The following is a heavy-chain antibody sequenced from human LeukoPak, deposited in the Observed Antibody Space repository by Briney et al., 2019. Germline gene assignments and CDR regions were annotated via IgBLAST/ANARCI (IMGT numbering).Heavy chain of an antibody. V-gene: IGHV3-30*02. Sequence: PGGSLRLSCAASGITFNSYGMHWVRQAPDEGLDWVAFILYDGSNEYYADSVKGRFTISRDNSKNTLYLQMNSLRGEDTAVYYCCGDFDYWGQGTLVTVSS. J-gene: IGHJ4*02. CDR2: ILYDGSNE. D-gene: IGHD2-21*01. CDR1: GITFNSYG. CDR3: CGDFDY.